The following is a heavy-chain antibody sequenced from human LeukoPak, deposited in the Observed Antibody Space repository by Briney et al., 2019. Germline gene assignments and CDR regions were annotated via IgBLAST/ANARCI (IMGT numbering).Heavy chain of an antibody. CDR1: GGSISSGSYY. Sequence: TLSLTCTVSGGSISSGSYYWRWIRQPAGTGLEWIGRIYTSGSTNYNPSLESRVTISLDTSKNQFSLKLSSVTAADTAVYYCARDGSGYYDTSGYRNWGQGTQVTVSS. CDR2: IYTSGST. D-gene: IGHD3-22*01. J-gene: IGHJ4*02. V-gene: IGHV4-61*02. CDR3: ARDGSGYYDTSGYRN.